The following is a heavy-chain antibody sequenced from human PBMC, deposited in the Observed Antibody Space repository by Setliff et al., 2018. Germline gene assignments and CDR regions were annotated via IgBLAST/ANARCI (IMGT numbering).Heavy chain of an antibody. D-gene: IGHD3-22*01. J-gene: IGHJ3*02. CDR3: ARDPLRVVVTSDAFDI. CDR1: GGSISSGGYY. V-gene: IGHV4-31*03. CDR2: IYYSGST. Sequence: SETLSLTCTVSGGSISSGGYYWSWIRQHPGKGLEWIGYIYYSGSTYYNPSLKSRVTISVDTSKNQFSLKLSSVTAADTAVYYCARDPLRVVVTSDAFDIWGQGTMVTVSS.